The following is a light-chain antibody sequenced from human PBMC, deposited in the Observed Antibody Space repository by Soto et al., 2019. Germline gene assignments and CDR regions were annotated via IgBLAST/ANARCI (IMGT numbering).Light chain of an antibody. J-gene: IGKJ1*01. CDR2: KAS. V-gene: IGKV1-5*03. CDR1: QSFSYW. CDR3: QQYNSYPWT. Sequence: DIQMTQSPSTLSASVGDRVTITCRASQSFSYWLAWFQQKPGKAPKLLIYKASILEIGVPSRFSGSGSGTEFTLTISSLQPDDFATYYCQQYNSYPWTFGQGTKVDIK.